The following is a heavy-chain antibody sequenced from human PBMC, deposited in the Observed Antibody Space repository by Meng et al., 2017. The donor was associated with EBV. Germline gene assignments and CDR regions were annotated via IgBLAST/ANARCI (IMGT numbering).Heavy chain of an antibody. D-gene: IGHD2-15*01. J-gene: IGHJ5*02. CDR1: GYTFTSYD. V-gene: IGHV1-8*01. CDR2: MNPNSGNT. CDR3: ARGRGVYCSGGSCYPGWFDP. Sequence: QVRLVESGAEVEKPGASVKVSCKASGYTFTSYDINWVRQATGQGLEWMGWMNPNSGNTGYAQKFQGRVTMTRNTSISTAYMELSSLRSEDTAVYYCARGRGVYCSGGSCYPGWFDPWGQGTLVTVSS.